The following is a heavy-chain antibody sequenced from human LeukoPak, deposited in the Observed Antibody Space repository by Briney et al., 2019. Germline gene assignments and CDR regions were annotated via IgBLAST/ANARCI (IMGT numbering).Heavy chain of an antibody. CDR1: GGSISSSSYY. Sequence: PSETLSLTCTVSGGSISSSSYYWGWIRQPPGKGLEWIGSVYYTGASYYNPSLKSRVTISIDTSKKHFSLKLTSVTAADTAVYYCARVGRRGYSYGYGLDYWGQGTLVTVSS. CDR3: ARVGRRGYSYGYGLDY. J-gene: IGHJ4*02. CDR2: VYYTGAS. D-gene: IGHD5-18*01. V-gene: IGHV4-39*07.